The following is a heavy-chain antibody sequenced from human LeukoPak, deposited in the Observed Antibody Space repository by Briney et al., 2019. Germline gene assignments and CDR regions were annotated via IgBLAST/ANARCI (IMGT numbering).Heavy chain of an antibody. V-gene: IGHV3-30*18. D-gene: IGHD3-10*01. CDR2: ISYDGSNK. J-gene: IGHJ4*02. Sequence: GGSLRLSCAASGFTFSSYGMHWVRQAPGKGLEWVAVISYDGSNKYYADSVKGRFTISRDNSKNTLYLQMNSLRAEDTAVYYCAKEDRLLWFQSGLDYWGQGTLVTVSS. CDR3: AKEDRLLWFQSGLDY. CDR1: GFTFSSYG.